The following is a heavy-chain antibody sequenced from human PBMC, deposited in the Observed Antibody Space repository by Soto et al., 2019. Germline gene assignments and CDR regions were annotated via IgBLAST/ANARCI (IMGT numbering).Heavy chain of an antibody. CDR1: GFTFSSYG. V-gene: IGHV3-33*01. CDR3: ARERCSGGSCVDAFDI. D-gene: IGHD2-15*01. CDR2: IWYDGSNK. J-gene: IGHJ3*02. Sequence: GGSLRLSCAASGFTFSSYGMHWVRQAPGKGLEWVAVIWYDGSNKYYADSVKGRFTISRDNSKNTLYLQMNSLRAEDTAVYYCARERCSGGSCVDAFDIWGQGTMVTVSS.